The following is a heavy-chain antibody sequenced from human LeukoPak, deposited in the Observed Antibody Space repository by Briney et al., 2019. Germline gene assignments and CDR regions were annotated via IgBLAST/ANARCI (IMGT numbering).Heavy chain of an antibody. V-gene: IGHV3-23*01. CDR3: AKDIAVAGYYFDY. CDR2: IRGSGGRT. D-gene: IGHD6-19*01. J-gene: IGHJ4*02. CDR1: GFTFSSYA. Sequence: GGSLRLSCAASGFTFSSYAMSWVRQAPGKGLECVSAIRGSGGRTYYADAVKGRFTISRDNSKTTLYLQMNSLRAEDTAVYYCAKDIAVAGYYFDYWGQGTLVTVSS.